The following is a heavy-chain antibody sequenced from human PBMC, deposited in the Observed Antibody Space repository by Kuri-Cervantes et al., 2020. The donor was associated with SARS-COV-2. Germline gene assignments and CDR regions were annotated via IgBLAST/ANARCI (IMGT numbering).Heavy chain of an antibody. CDR2: TYTGDKT. Sequence: GGSLTLSCAASGYTVSGNYMSWVRQAPQKGLGWLSVTYTGDKTYYADSVKGRFTISRDNSKNTVYLEMNSLRAEDTAVYYCSRDLGGVSGSFDYWGQGTLVTVSS. CDR1: GYTVSGNY. V-gene: IGHV3-53*01. J-gene: IGHJ4*02. D-gene: IGHD2-8*02. CDR3: SRDLGGVSGSFDY.